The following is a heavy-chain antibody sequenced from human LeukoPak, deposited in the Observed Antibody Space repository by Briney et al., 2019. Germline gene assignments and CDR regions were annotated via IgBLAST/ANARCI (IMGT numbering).Heavy chain of an antibody. CDR2: IYHSGST. D-gene: IGHD2-2*01. CDR3: ASWATMGRYCSSTSCPTTWAFDI. CDR1: GGSISGRNW. Sequence: SETLSLTCVVSGGSISGRNWWSWVRQPPGKGLEWIGEIYHSGSTYYNPSLKSRVTISVDTSKNQFSLKLSSVTAADTAVYYCASWATMGRYCSSTSCPTTWAFDIWGQGTMVTVSS. V-gene: IGHV4-4*02. J-gene: IGHJ3*02.